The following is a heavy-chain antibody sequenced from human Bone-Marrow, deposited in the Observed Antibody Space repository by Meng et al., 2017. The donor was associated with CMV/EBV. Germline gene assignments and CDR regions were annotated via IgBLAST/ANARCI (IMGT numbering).Heavy chain of an antibody. D-gene: IGHD6-13*01. Sequence: ESLKISCAGYGWSFSGYYWSWIRQPPGKGLEWIGEINHSGSTNYNPSLKRRVTISVDTSKKQFSLKMSSVTAADTAVYYCARGQGPKISARSGYNVWGQGTTVAVSS. V-gene: IGHV4-34*01. CDR3: ARGQGPKISARSGYNV. CDR2: INHSGST. CDR1: GWSFSGYY. J-gene: IGHJ6*02.